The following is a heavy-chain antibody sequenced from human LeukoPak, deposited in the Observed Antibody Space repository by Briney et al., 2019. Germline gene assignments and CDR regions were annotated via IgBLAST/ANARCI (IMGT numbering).Heavy chain of an antibody. J-gene: IGHJ4*02. D-gene: IGHD6-13*01. CDR2: ISNDGTIR. Sequence: GGSLRLSCAASGFTFRSFAMHWVRQAPGKGLEWVAVISNDGTIRYYADSVRGRFTISRDNSKNTLSLQMNSLTVEDTALYYCARDTGSQDSSSWYGAVDFWGQGTRVTVSS. CDR1: GFTFRSFA. V-gene: IGHV3-30-3*01. CDR3: ARDTGSQDSSSWYGAVDF.